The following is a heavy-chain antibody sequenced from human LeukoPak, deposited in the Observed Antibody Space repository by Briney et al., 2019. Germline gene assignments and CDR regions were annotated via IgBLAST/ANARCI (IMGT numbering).Heavy chain of an antibody. CDR2: ISSSSSTI. CDR3: AKEDTTYYDYLWGSYPTPYFDH. J-gene: IGHJ4*02. D-gene: IGHD3-16*02. CDR1: GFTFSSYS. V-gene: IGHV3-48*02. Sequence: GGSLRLSCAASGFTFSSYSMNWVREAPGKGLEWVSYISSSSSTIYYADSVKGRFTISRDNAKNSLYLQMNSLRDEDTAVYYFAKEDTTYYDYLWGSYPTPYFDHWGQGTLVTVSS.